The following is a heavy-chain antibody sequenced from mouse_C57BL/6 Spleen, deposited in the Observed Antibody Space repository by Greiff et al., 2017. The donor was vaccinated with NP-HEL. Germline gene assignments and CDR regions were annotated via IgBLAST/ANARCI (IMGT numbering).Heavy chain of an antibody. J-gene: IGHJ1*03. D-gene: IGHD2-10*02. Sequence: QVQLQQPGAELVKPGASVKMSCKASGYTFTSYWITWVKQRPGQGLEWIGDIYPGSGSTNYNEKFKSKATLTVDTSSSTAYMQLSSLTSEDSAVYYCAREKVHSILRYFDVWGTGTTVTVSS. CDR2: IYPGSGST. CDR1: GYTFTSYW. CDR3: AREKVHSILRYFDV. V-gene: IGHV1-55*01.